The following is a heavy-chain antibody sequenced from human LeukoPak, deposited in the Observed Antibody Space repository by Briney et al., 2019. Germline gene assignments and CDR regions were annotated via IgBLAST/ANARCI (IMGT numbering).Heavy chain of an antibody. CDR2: ISGSGGST. V-gene: IGHV3-23*01. Sequence: GGSLRLSCAASGFTFSSYAMSWVRKAPGKGLEWVSAISGSGGSTYYADSVKGRFTISRDNSKNTLYLQMNSLRAEDTAVYYCAKPSGRGHYYYYYGMDVWGKGTTVTVSS. CDR3: AKPSGRGHYYYYYGMDV. J-gene: IGHJ6*04. CDR1: GFTFSSYA.